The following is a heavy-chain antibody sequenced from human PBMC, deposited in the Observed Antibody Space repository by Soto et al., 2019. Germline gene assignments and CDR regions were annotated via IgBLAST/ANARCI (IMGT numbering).Heavy chain of an antibody. Sequence: GAALSLSCAACGSSFSASPMHWLRQAAGKGLDYISYITKYGGTTYNAEAVKGRFSVSRANSKNTLYLQLGSLRTEDTAVYYCAKYFYDYSGTYGLHFDSWGQGILVTVSS. CDR3: AKYFYDYSGTYGLHFDS. J-gene: IGHJ4*02. V-gene: IGHV3-64D*06. D-gene: IGHD5-12*01. CDR1: GSSFSASP. CDR2: ITKYGGTT.